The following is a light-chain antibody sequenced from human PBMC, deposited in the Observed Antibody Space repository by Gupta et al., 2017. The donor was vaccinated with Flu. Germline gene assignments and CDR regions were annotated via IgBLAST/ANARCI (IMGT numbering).Light chain of an antibody. CDR1: SSDVGGYNY. CDR2: DVS. Sequence: QSALTQPRPVSGSPGQSVTISCTGTSSDVGGYNYVSWYPQHPGKAPKRMIYDVSKRPSGVPDRFSGSKSGNTASLTISGLQAEDEADYYCCSYAGSYTWVFGGGTKLTVL. J-gene: IGLJ3*02. CDR3: CSYAGSYTWV. V-gene: IGLV2-11*01.